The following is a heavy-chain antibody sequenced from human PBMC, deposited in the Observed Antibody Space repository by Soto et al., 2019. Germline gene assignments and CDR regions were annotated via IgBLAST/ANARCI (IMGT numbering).Heavy chain of an antibody. Sequence: ASVKVSCKASGYTFTSYAMHWVRQAPGQRLEWMGWINAGNGNTKYSQKFQGRATITRDTSASKAYMELSSLRSEDTAVYYCARGGHTSGWYLDDAFDIWGQGTMVTVSS. CDR3: ARGGHTSGWYLDDAFDI. V-gene: IGHV1-3*01. CDR2: INAGNGNT. D-gene: IGHD6-19*01. CDR1: GYTFTSYA. J-gene: IGHJ3*02.